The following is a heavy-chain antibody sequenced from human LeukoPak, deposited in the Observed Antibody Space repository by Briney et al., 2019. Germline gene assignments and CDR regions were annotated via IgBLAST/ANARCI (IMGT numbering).Heavy chain of an antibody. D-gene: IGHD4-17*01. CDR3: ARPRGDYWDWFDP. CDR1: GGSVSSFC. CDR2: IYYSGST. V-gene: IGHV4-59*05. J-gene: IGHJ5*02. Sequence: SETLSLTCAVSGGSVSSFCWSWIRQPPGKGLEWIGSIYYSGSTYYNPSLKSRVTISVDTSKNQFSLKLSSVTAADTAVYYCARPRGDYWDWFDPWGQGTLVTVSS.